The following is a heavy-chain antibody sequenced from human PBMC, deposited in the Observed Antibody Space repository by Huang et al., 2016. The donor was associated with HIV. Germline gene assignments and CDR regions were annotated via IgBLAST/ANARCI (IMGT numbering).Heavy chain of an antibody. CDR3: VRVRRVMDTYCVADCSTLEAFDI. D-gene: IGHD2-21*02. CDR1: GYTFTNYG. J-gene: IGHJ3*02. Sequence: QVQLVQSGSELKKPGASVKVSCKASGYTFTNYGVHWVRQAPGQGLEGMGLINTDTGKPRYAQGLTGRFVFSLDTSVNTAYLQISSLKAADSAIYYCVRVRRVMDTYCVADCSTLEAFDIWGQGTVVTVSA. V-gene: IGHV7-4-1*02. CDR2: INTDTGKP.